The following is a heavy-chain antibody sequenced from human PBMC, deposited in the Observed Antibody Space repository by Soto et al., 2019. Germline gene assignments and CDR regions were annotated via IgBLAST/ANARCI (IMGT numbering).Heavy chain of an antibody. CDR2: IYYSGST. CDR1: GGSISSGGYY. D-gene: IGHD2-15*01. CDR3: ARVGCSGGSCYMGAFDI. V-gene: IGHV4-31*03. J-gene: IGHJ3*02. Sequence: SETLSLTYTVSGGSISSGGYYWSWIRQHPGKGLEWIGYIYYSGSTYYNPSLKSRVTISVDASKNQFSLKLSSVTAADTAVYYCARVGCSGGSCYMGAFDIWGQGTMVTVS.